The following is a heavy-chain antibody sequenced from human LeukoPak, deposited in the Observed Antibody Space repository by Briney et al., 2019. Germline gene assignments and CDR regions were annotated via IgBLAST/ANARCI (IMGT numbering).Heavy chain of an antibody. J-gene: IGHJ4*02. D-gene: IGHD3-10*01. V-gene: IGHV4-34*01. CDR1: GGSFSGYY. Sequence: SETLSLTCAVYGGSFSGYYWSWIRQPPGKGLECIEEINHSGSTNYNPSLKSRVTISVDTSKNQFSLKLSSVTAADTAVYYCARGPYYYGSGSPIDYWGQGTLVTVSS. CDR3: ARGPYYYGSGSPIDY. CDR2: INHSGST.